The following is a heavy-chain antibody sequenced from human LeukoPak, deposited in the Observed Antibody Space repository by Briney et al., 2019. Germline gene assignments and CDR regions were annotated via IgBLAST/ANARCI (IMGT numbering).Heavy chain of an antibody. Sequence: SETLSLTCTVSGGSISSYYRSWIRQPPGKGLEWIGYIYYSGSTNYNPSLKSRVTISVDTSKNQFSLKLSSVTAADTAVYYCARDRDDYSTDYWGQGTLVTVSS. CDR2: IYYSGST. V-gene: IGHV4-59*01. J-gene: IGHJ4*02. CDR1: GGSISSYY. D-gene: IGHD4-11*01. CDR3: ARDRDDYSTDY.